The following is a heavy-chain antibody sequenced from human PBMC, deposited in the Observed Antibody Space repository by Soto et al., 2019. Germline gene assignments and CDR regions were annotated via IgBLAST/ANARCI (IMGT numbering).Heavy chain of an antibody. CDR1: GYTFTGYY. J-gene: IGHJ3*02. CDR2: INPNSGGT. CDR3: ARLAGDREHAFDS. V-gene: IGHV1-2*04. D-gene: IGHD7-27*01. Sequence: ASVKVSCKASGYTFTGYYMHWVRQAPGQGLEWMGWINPNSGGTNYAQKFQGWVTMTRDTSISTAYMELIRLRSDYTAVYYCARLAGDREHAFDSWGQGTMVTVSS.